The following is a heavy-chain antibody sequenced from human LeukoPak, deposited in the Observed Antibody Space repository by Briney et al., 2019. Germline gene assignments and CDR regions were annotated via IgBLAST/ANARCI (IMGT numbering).Heavy chain of an antibody. D-gene: IGHD2-2*01. J-gene: IGHJ5*02. CDR3: ARDTRIVVVPAAAYNWFDP. Sequence: PGGSLRLSCAASGFTFSSYSMNWVRQAPGKGLEWVSSISSSSSYIYYADSVKGRFTISRDNAKNSLYLQMNSLRAEDTAVYYCARDTRIVVVPAAAYNWFDPWGQGTLVTVSS. V-gene: IGHV3-21*01. CDR2: ISSSSSYI. CDR1: GFTFSSYS.